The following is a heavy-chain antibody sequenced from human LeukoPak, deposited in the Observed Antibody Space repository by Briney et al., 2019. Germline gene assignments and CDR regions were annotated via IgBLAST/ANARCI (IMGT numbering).Heavy chain of an antibody. CDR1: GYTFSSYA. CDR3: ARGTGCTGGSCSYYGMDV. D-gene: IGHD2-15*01. CDR2: INAGNGDT. J-gene: IGHJ6*02. V-gene: IGHV1-3*01. Sequence: RASVKVSCKGSGYTFSSYAMHWVRQAPGQRLEWMGWINAGNGDTKYSQKFQGRITITRDTSATTAYMELSSLRSEDKAVYYCARGTGCTGGSCSYYGMDVWDQGTTVTVSS.